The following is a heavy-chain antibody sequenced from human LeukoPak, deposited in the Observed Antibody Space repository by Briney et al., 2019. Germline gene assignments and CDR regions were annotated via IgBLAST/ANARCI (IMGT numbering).Heavy chain of an antibody. CDR1: GGSFSGYY. CDR2: TKHSGST. CDR3: ARVPIVVVVAATLKLDWFDP. Sequence: KPSETLSLTCAVYGGSFSGYYWSWIRQPPGKGLEWIGETKHSGSTNYNPSLKSRVTISVDTSKNQFSLKLSSVTAADTAVYYCARVPIVVVVAATLKLDWFDPWGQGTLVTASS. J-gene: IGHJ5*02. V-gene: IGHV4-34*01. D-gene: IGHD2-15*01.